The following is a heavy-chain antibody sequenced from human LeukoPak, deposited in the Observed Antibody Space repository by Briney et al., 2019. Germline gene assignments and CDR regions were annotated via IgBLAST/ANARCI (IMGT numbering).Heavy chain of an antibody. CDR2: IIPILGIA. Sequence: SVKVSCKASGGTFSSYAISWVRQAPGQGLEWMGRIIPILGIANYAQKFQGRVTITADKSTSTAYMELSSLRSEDTAVYYCARWGQTTVTTSYNWFDPWGQGTLVTVSS. V-gene: IGHV1-69*04. J-gene: IGHJ5*02. D-gene: IGHD4-17*01. CDR3: ARWGQTTVTTSYNWFDP. CDR1: GGTFSSYA.